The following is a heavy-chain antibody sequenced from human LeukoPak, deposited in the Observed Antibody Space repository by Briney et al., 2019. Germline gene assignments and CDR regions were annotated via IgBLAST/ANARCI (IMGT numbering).Heavy chain of an antibody. D-gene: IGHD1-1*01. CDR2: IYWNDDK. J-gene: IGHJ5*02. Sequence: SGPTLVKPTQTLTLTCTFSGFSLSTSGVGVGWIRQPPGKALEWLALIYWNDDKRYSPSLKSRLTITKDTSKNQVVLTMTNMDPVDTATYYCAHILEATPYNWLDPWGQGTLVTVSS. CDR1: GFSLSTSGVG. CDR3: AHILEATPYNWLDP. V-gene: IGHV2-5*01.